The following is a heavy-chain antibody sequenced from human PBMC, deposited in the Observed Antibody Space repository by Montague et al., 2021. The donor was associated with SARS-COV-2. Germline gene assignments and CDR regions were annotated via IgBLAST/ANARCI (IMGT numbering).Heavy chain of an antibody. D-gene: IGHD2-21*02. CDR2: IYDSGSA. CDR3: ARAGCGGDCDVGA. CDR1: VGSISNYY. J-gene: IGHJ5*02. Sequence: SETLSLTCTVSVGSISNYYWTWIRQPPGKGLEWIGYIYDSGSANYNPSLKSRATISVDTSNNQFSLKLSSVAAADTAVYYCARAGCGGDCDVGAWGQGILVTVSS. V-gene: IGHV4-59*01.